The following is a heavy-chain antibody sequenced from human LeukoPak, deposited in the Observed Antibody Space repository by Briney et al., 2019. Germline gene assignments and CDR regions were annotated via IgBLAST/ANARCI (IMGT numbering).Heavy chain of an antibody. Sequence: PSETLSLTCAVSGGSISSCNWWSWVRQPPGKGLEWIGYIYYSGSTNYNPSLKSRVTISVDTSKNQFSLKLSSVTAADTAVYYCARDTSGFGEPDSGSGYFDYWGQGTLVTVSS. CDR2: IYYSGST. CDR3: ARDTSGFGEPDSGSGYFDY. V-gene: IGHV4-4*02. J-gene: IGHJ4*02. CDR1: GGSISSCNW. D-gene: IGHD3-10*01.